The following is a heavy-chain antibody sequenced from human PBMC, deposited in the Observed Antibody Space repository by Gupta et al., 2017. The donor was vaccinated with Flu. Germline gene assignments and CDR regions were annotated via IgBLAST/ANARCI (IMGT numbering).Heavy chain of an antibody. CDR3: ASHNRSWYAGYYYYGMDV. CDR2: ISSISSYI. D-gene: IGHD6-13*01. J-gene: IGHJ6*02. V-gene: IGHV3-21*01. Sequence: GKGLECVSSISSISSYIYYADSVKGRFTITRDNAKNSLYLQMNSLRAEDTAVYYWASHNRSWYAGYYYYGMDVWGQGTTVTVSS.